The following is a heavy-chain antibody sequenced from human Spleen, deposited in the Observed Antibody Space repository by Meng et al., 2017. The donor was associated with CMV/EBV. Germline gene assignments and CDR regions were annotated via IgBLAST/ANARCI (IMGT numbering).Heavy chain of an antibody. CDR3: ARVDYYDSSEDY. CDR1: GYTFTSYA. V-gene: IGHV1-3*01. CDR2: INAGNGNK. J-gene: IGHJ4*02. Sequence: QVQLVQSGAEVKKPGASVKVSCKASGYTFTSYAMHRVRQAPGQRLEWMGWINAGNGNKKYSQKFQGRVTITRDTSASTAYMELSSLRSEDTAVYYCARVDYYDSSEDYWGQGTLVTVSS. D-gene: IGHD3-22*01.